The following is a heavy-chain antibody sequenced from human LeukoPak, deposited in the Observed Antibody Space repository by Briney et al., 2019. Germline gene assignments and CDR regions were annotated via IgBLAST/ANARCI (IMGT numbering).Heavy chain of an antibody. V-gene: IGHV3-64*01. J-gene: IGHJ4*02. CDR2: IVSNGDYV. Sequence: GGSLRLSCAASGFTFSSYPMHWVRQAPGKGLEFVSSIVSNGDYVFYANSVKGRFIISRDNSKNTLYLQMGSLRAEDTAVYYCARDRDGGWSFDYWGQGTLVTASS. D-gene: IGHD6-19*01. CDR1: GFTFSSYP. CDR3: ARDRDGGWSFDY.